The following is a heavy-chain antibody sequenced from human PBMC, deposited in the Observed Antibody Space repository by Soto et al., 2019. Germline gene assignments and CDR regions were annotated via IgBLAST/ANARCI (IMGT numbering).Heavy chain of an antibody. V-gene: IGHV1-8*01. D-gene: IGHD5-18*01. Sequence: ASVKVSCKASGYTFTSYDINWVRQATGQGLEWMGWMKPNSGNTGYAQKFQGRVTMTRNTSISTAYMELSSLRSEDTAVYYCARRQGDGYKFDYWGKGTRVTVPQ. CDR1: GYTFTSYD. J-gene: IGHJ4*02. CDR2: MKPNSGNT. CDR3: ARRQGDGYKFDY.